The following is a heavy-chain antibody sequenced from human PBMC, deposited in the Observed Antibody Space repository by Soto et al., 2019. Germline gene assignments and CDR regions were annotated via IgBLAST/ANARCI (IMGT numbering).Heavy chain of an antibody. D-gene: IGHD6-6*01. Sequence: QVQLQESGPGLVKPSQTLSLTCTVSGGSISSGGYYWSWIRQHPGKGLEWIGYIYYSGSTYYNPSLKRRVTISVDTSKTHFSLKLSSVTAADTAVYYCAAPRPPSEFDYWGQGTLVTVSS. CDR1: GGSISSGGYY. CDR2: IYYSGST. CDR3: AAPRPPSEFDY. V-gene: IGHV4-31*03. J-gene: IGHJ4*02.